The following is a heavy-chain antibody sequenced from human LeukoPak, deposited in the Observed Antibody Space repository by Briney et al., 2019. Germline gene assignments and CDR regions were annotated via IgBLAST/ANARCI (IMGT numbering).Heavy chain of an antibody. Sequence: ASVKVSCKASGYTFTSSYMHWVRQAPGQGLEWMGIINLGGGSTTYAQKFQGRVTITRVTSTSTVYMELSSLRSEDTAVYYCATGGTDDYWGQGTLVTVSS. CDR3: ATGGTDDY. D-gene: IGHD1-26*01. V-gene: IGHV1-46*03. J-gene: IGHJ4*02. CDR2: INLGGGST. CDR1: GYTFTSSY.